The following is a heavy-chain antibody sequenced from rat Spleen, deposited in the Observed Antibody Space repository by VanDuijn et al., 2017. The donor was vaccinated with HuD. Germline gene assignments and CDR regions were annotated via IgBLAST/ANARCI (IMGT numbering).Heavy chain of an antibody. V-gene: IGHV5-43*01. D-gene: IGHD5-1*01. J-gene: IGHJ3*01. CDR3: VRERWEKNFDY. Sequence: EVQLVESGGGLVQPGSSLKVSCVASGFTFSSYVMPLFRQAPENGIEWLAYINNDSSRTHYAETVKGRFTISRDNAKNTVDMQRRSLRSEDTAMYFCVRERWEKNFDYWGQGTLVTVSS. CDR2: INNDSSRT. CDR1: GFTFSSYV.